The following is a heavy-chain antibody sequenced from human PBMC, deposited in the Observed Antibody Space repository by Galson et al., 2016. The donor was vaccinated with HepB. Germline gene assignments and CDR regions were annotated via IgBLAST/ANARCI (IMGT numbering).Heavy chain of an antibody. CDR1: GFTFNNYG. CDR2: ISRSGDSS. D-gene: IGHD1-26*01. CDR3: VQGSTAPAV. J-gene: IGHJ6*04. Sequence: SLRLSCAASGFTFNNYGLTWARPAPGKGLEFLPRISRSGDSSDYADPVKCRFTISRDNSKNTLSLQMNSLRAEDTAVYYCVQGSTAPAVWGKGTTVTVSS. V-gene: IGHV3-23*01.